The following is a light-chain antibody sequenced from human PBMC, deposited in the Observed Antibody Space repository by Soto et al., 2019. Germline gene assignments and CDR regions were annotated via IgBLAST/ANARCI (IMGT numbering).Light chain of an antibody. Sequence: IVLTQSQGTLSLSPVERATPPCRASQSVSNNYLAWYQQKPGQAPRLLIYGASNRATGIPDRFSGSGSGTDFTLTISRLEPEDFAVYYCQQYGSSGTFGQGTKVDIK. V-gene: IGKV3-20*01. J-gene: IGKJ1*01. CDR2: GAS. CDR3: QQYGSSGT. CDR1: QSVSNNY.